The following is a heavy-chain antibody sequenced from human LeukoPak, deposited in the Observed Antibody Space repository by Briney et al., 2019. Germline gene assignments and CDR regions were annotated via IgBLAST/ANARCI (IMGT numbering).Heavy chain of an antibody. V-gene: IGHV3-53*01. CDR3: ARLMYYYDSSGYNENAFDI. J-gene: IGHJ3*02. Sequence: GSLRLSCAASGFTVSSNYMSWVRQAPGKGLEWVSVIYSGGSTYYADSVKGRFTISRDNSKNTLYLQMNSLRAEDTAVYYCARLMYYYDSSGYNENAFDIWGQGTMVTVSS. D-gene: IGHD3-22*01. CDR1: GFTVSSNY. CDR2: IYSGGST.